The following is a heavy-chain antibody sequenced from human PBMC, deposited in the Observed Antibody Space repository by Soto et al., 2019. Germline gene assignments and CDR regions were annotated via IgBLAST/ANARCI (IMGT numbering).Heavy chain of an antibody. CDR3: ARGRGTAASRDWFGP. Sequence: PGGSLRLSCAASGFTFSSYSMNWVRQAPGQGLEWVSSISSSSSYIYYADSVKGRFTISRDNAKNSLYLQMNSLRAEDTAVYYCARGRGTAASRDWFGPWGRGTRV. V-gene: IGHV3-21*01. J-gene: IGHJ5*02. D-gene: IGHD6-6*01. CDR1: GFTFSSYS. CDR2: ISSSSSYI.